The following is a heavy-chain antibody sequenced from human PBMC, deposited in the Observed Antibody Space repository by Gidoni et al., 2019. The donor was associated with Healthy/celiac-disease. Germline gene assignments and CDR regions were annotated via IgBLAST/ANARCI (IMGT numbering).Heavy chain of an antibody. J-gene: IGHJ3*02. CDR1: GFTFDDYA. CDR2: ISWNSGSI. V-gene: IGHV3-9*01. Sequence: EVQLVESGGGLVQPGRSLRLSCEAYGFTFDDYALHLVRQAPVQGMEWFLGISWNSGSIGYADSVKGRFTISRDNAKNSLYLQMNSLRAEDTALYYCAKDMGAGDYAQNFYAFDIWGQGTMVTVSS. D-gene: IGHD4-17*01. CDR3: AKDMGAGDYAQNFYAFDI.